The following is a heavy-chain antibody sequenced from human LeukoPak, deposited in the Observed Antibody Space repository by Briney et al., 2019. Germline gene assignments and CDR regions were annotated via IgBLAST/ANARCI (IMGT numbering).Heavy chain of an antibody. Sequence: ASVKVSCKASGYTXTSYYMHWVRQAPGQGLEWMGIINPSGGSTSYAQKFQGRVTMTRDTSTSTVYMELSSLRSEDTAVYYCAKGPHIVVVTANTPHDAFDIWGQGTMVTVSS. CDR1: GYTXTSYY. V-gene: IGHV1-46*01. CDR3: AKGPHIVVVTANTPHDAFDI. CDR2: INPSGGST. D-gene: IGHD2-21*02. J-gene: IGHJ3*02.